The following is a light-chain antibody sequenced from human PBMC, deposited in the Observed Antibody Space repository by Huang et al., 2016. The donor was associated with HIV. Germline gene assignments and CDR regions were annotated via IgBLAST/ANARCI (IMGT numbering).Light chain of an antibody. CDR1: QTISKS. V-gene: IGKV1-39*01. Sequence: DIQMTQSPPSLSASVGDRVTFTCRANQTISKSLNWYQQKPGRAPKLLIYTASTLESGVPSRCSGSGSGSRFTLNITNLQPEDFATYYCQQSCSVPRTFG. CDR2: TAS. J-gene: IGKJ1*01. CDR3: QQSCSVPRT.